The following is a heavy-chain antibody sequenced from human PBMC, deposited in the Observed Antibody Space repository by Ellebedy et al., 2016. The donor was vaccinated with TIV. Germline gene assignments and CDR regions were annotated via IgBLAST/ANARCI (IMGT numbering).Heavy chain of an antibody. CDR2: IRNKANSETT. CDR3: ARALRRGTHDAFDF. V-gene: IGHV3-72*01. J-gene: IGHJ3*01. D-gene: IGHD1-26*01. CDR1: GFTFSDHY. Sequence: PGGSLRLSCSASGFTFSDHYMDWVRQAPGKGLEWVGLIRNKANSETTDYAASVKGRFTIPSDDSKNLLFLQMNNLKAEDTAVYYCARALRRGTHDAFDFWGQGTMVTVSS.